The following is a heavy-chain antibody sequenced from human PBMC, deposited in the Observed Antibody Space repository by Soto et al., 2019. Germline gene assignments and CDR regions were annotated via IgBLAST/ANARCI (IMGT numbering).Heavy chain of an antibody. J-gene: IGHJ3*02. CDR3: ATWRLREHAYDI. CDR1: GLTVTGKKY. D-gene: IGHD4-17*01. Sequence: DVQLVESGGGLIQPGGSLRLSCAAFGLTVTGKKYVAWVRQAPGKGLEWVSGVYDTDGTYYADSVKGRFTSSRDNSKTIVYLEMKSRRPVDTVIYYCATWRLREHAYDILGLGTTVTVSS. CDR2: VYDTDGT. V-gene: IGHV3-53*01.